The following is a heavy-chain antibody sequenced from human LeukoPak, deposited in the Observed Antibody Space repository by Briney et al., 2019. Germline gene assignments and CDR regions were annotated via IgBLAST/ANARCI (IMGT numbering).Heavy chain of an antibody. J-gene: IGHJ6*02. V-gene: IGHV1-69*04. Sequence: GASVTVSCKASGGTFSSYAISWVRQAPGQGLEWRGRIIPILGIANYAQKFQGRVTITADKSTSTAYMELSSLRSEDTAVYYCASSLKWLRAPSTNYYGMDVWGQGTTVTVSS. CDR2: IIPILGIA. CDR3: ASSLKWLRAPSTNYYGMDV. CDR1: GGTFSSYA. D-gene: IGHD5-12*01.